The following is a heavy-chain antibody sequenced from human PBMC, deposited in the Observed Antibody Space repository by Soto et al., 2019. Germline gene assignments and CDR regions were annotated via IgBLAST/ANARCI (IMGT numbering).Heavy chain of an antibody. V-gene: IGHV4-4*07. CDR1: GGSISSYY. Sequence: QVQLQESGPGLVKPSETLSLTCTVSGGSISSYYWSWIRQPAGQGLEWIGRIYTSGSNNYNPSLKSRATMSVGTSQNQFSLRLSSVTAADTAVYDCARDSFLRSYAFDIWGQGTIVTVSS. J-gene: IGHJ3*02. CDR2: IYTSGSN. CDR3: ARDSFLRSYAFDI. D-gene: IGHD4-17*01.